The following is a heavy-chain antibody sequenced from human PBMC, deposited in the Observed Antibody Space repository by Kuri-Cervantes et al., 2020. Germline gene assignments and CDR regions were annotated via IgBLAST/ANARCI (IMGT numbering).Heavy chain of an antibody. Sequence: ASVKVSCKASGYSFSGYYMHWVRQAPGQGLEWMGWINPNSGGTNYAQKFQGWVTMTRDTSISTAYMELSRLRSDDTAVYYCARGRLQGDFRYYYYYMDVWGKGTTVTVSS. CDR2: INPNSGGT. V-gene: IGHV1-2*04. CDR3: ARGRLQGDFRYYYYYMDV. J-gene: IGHJ6*03. CDR1: GYSFSGYY. D-gene: IGHD5-24*01.